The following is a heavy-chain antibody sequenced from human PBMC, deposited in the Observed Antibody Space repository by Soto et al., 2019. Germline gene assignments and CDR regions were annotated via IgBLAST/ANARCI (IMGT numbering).Heavy chain of an antibody. Sequence: QVQLQESGPGLVKPSQTLSLTCTVSGGSISSGGYYWSWIRQHPGKGLEWIGYIYYSGSTYYNPSLNSRFTISVDTSKNPFSLKLSSVTAADTAVYYCACGIPSYFAYWGQGTLVTVSS. CDR3: ACGIPSYFAY. CDR1: GGSISSGGYY. D-gene: IGHD1-26*01. CDR2: IYYSGST. V-gene: IGHV4-31*03. J-gene: IGHJ4*02.